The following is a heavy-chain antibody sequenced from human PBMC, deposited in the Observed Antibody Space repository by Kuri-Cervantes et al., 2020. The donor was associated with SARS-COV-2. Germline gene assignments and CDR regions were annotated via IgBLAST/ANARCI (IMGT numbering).Heavy chain of an antibody. V-gene: IGHV3-23*01. CDR3: AKRYSSSWTGPSPFDY. Sequence: GGSLRLSCAASGFTFSSYAMSWVRQAPGKGLEWVSAISGSGGSTYYADSVKGRFTISRDNSKNTLYLQMNSLRAEDTAVYYCAKRYSSSWTGPSPFDYWGQGTLATVSS. CDR1: GFTFSSYA. CDR2: ISGSGGST. D-gene: IGHD6-13*01. J-gene: IGHJ4*02.